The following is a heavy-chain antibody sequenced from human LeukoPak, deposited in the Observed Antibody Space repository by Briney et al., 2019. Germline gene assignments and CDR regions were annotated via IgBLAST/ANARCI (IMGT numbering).Heavy chain of an antibody. CDR1: GFTVSSNY. CDR3: ARDRCSGGSCYYFDY. D-gene: IGHD2-15*01. Sequence: PGGSLRLSCAASGFTVSSNYMSWVRQAPGKGLEWVANIIQDGSEKYYVDSVKGRFTISRDNAKNSLYLQMNSLRAEDTAVYYCARDRCSGGSCYYFDYWGQGTLVTVS. J-gene: IGHJ4*02. V-gene: IGHV3-7*03. CDR2: IIQDGSEK.